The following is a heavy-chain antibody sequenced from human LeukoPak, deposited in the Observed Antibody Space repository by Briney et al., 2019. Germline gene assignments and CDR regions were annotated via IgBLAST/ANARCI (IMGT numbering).Heavy chain of an antibody. CDR2: ISYDGSNK. V-gene: IGHV3-30*18. Sequence: GRSMRLSCAASGFTFSSHGMHWVRQAPGKGLEWVAVISYDGSNKYYVDSVKGRFTMSRDNSKNMLYLQTNSLRAEDTAVYYCAKNELLWFGECDAFDFWGQGTMVTVSS. CDR1: GFTFSSHG. D-gene: IGHD3-10*01. J-gene: IGHJ3*01. CDR3: AKNELLWFGECDAFDF.